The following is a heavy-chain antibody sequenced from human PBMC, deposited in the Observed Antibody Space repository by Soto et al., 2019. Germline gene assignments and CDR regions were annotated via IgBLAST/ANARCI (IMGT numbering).Heavy chain of an antibody. V-gene: IGHV1-18*01. Sequence: ASVKVSCKASGYTFTNYGITWVRQAPGQGLEWMGWISAYNGNTNYAQKLQGRVTMTTDTSTSTAYMELRSLRSDDTAVYYCARDGGDYESIDYGMDVWGQGTTVTVSS. CDR1: GYTFTNYG. D-gene: IGHD4-17*01. J-gene: IGHJ6*02. CDR2: ISAYNGNT. CDR3: ARDGGDYESIDYGMDV.